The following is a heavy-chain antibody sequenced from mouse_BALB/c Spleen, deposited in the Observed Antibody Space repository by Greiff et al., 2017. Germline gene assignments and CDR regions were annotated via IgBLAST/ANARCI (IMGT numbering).Heavy chain of an antibody. CDR3: ARHKSGGNYAGNAMDY. V-gene: IGHV1-14*01. CDR2: INPYNDGT. J-gene: IGHJ4*01. CDR1: GYTFTSYV. D-gene: IGHD2-1*01. Sequence: VQLKQSGPELVKPGASVKMSCKASGYTFTSYVMHWVKQKPGQGLEWIGYINPYNDGTKYNEKFKGKAQLTVDTSSSTAYMQFSSLTTEDSAIYYCARHKSGGNYAGNAMDYWGQGTSVTVSS.